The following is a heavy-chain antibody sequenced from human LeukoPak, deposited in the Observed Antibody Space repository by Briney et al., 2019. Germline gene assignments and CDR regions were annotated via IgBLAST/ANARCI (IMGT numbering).Heavy chain of an antibody. CDR1: GGSISSSSYY. D-gene: IGHD3-22*01. CDR3: ARPRKYYDSSGSYDAFDI. J-gene: IGHJ3*02. CDR2: IYYSGST. Sequence: SETLSLTCTVSGGSISSSSYYWGWIRRPPGKGLEWIGNIYYSGSTYYNPSLKSRVTISVDTSKNQFSLKLSSVTAADTAVYYCARPRKYYDSSGSYDAFDIWGQGTMVTVSS. V-gene: IGHV4-39*01.